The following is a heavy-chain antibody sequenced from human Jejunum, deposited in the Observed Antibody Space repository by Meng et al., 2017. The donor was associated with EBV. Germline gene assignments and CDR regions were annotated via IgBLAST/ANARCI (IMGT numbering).Heavy chain of an antibody. Sequence: QGRLVQSGVEVKRPGASVKVSCKASGYTFTSNDINWVRQATGQGLEWIGWMNPSSDDTGFAQKFQGRVTVTRDNSINTAYMELSSLTSDDTAVYYCARAVGAAGSMVNFDYWGQGTLVTVSS. V-gene: IGHV1-8*01. J-gene: IGHJ4*02. CDR3: ARAVGAAGSMVNFDY. CDR1: GYTFTSND. D-gene: IGHD6-13*01. CDR2: MNPSSDDT.